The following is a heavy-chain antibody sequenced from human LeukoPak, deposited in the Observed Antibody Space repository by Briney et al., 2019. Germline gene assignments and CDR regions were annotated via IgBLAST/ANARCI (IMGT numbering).Heavy chain of an antibody. CDR1: GGSISSGDYY. CDR3: ARENLMVRGNAFDI. V-gene: IGHV4-30-4*01. Sequence: SETLSLTCTVSGGSISSGDYYWSWIRQPPEKGLEWIGYIYYSGSTYYNPSLKSRVTISVDTSKNQFSLKLSSVTAADTAVYYCARENLMVRGNAFDIWGQGTMVTVSS. D-gene: IGHD3-10*01. J-gene: IGHJ3*02. CDR2: IYYSGST.